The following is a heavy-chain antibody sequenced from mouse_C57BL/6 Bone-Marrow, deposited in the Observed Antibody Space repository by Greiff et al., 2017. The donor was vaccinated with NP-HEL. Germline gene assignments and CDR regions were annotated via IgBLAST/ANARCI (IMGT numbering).Heavy chain of an antibody. Sequence: VQLQESGPGLVKPSQSLFLTCSITGFAITSGYYWIWIRQSPGKPLEWMGYITHSGETFYNPSLQSPISITRETSKNQFFLQLNSVTTEDTAMYYCAGDRGGLLRFAYWGQGTLVTVSA. V-gene: IGHV12-3*01. J-gene: IGHJ3*01. CDR2: ITHSGET. CDR1: GFAITSGYY. D-gene: IGHD2-3*01. CDR3: AGDRGGLLRFAY.